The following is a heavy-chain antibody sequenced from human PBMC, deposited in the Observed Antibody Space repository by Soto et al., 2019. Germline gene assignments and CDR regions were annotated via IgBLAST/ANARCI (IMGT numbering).Heavy chain of an antibody. D-gene: IGHD3-10*01. Sequence: QVHLQQWGAGLLKPSETLSLTCAVNGGAFTGYYWTWSRQSPGKGLQWIGEINHSGTVDYNPSLKSRVTFSIDTSKKQFSLPLTSVTAADTAVYYCARAGAALVRGSIGGFDYWGQGNLVTVSS. CDR2: INHSGTV. J-gene: IGHJ4*02. V-gene: IGHV4-34*01. CDR3: ARAGAALVRGSIGGFDY. CDR1: GGAFTGYY.